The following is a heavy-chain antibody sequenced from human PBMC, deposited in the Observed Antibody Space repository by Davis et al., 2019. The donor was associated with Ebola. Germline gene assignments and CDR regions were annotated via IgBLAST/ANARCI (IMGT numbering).Heavy chain of an antibody. CDR3: ARVRGYSYIDY. CDR2: INHSGST. Sequence: SETLSLTCAVYGGSFSGYYWSWIRQPPGKGLEWLGEINHSGSTNYNPSLKSRLTISVDTSKNQFSLKLSSVTAADTAVYYCARVRGYSYIDYWGQGTLVTVSS. CDR1: GGSFSGYY. D-gene: IGHD5-18*01. V-gene: IGHV4-34*01. J-gene: IGHJ4*02.